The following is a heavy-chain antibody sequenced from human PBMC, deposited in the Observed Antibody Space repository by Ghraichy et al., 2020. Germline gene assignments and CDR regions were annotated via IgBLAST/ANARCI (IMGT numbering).Heavy chain of an antibody. CDR3: ARRQYCSSTSCQRGRRNYGMDV. CDR1: GYTFTSYG. Sequence: ASVKVSCKASGYTFTSYGISWVRQAPGQGLEWMGWISAYNGNTNYAQKLQGRVTMTTDTSTSTAYMELRSLRSDDTAVYYCARRQYCSSTSCQRGRRNYGMDVWGQGTTVTVSS. D-gene: IGHD2-2*01. V-gene: IGHV1-18*01. CDR2: ISAYNGNT. J-gene: IGHJ6*02.